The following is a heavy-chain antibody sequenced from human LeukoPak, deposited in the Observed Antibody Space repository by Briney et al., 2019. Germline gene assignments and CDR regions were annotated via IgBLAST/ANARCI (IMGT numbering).Heavy chain of an antibody. CDR1: GVIVSRNF. D-gene: IGHD6-19*01. V-gene: IGHV3-53*01. CDR2: MYAGGTT. Sequence: GGSLRLSCAASGVIVSRNFMSWVRQAPGKGLQWVAIMYAGGTTDYSESVRGRFYISRDTSNNTLSLQMNSLRAEDTAVYYCAREYARGWYPLGYWGQGTLVTVSS. CDR3: AREYARGWYPLGY. J-gene: IGHJ4*02.